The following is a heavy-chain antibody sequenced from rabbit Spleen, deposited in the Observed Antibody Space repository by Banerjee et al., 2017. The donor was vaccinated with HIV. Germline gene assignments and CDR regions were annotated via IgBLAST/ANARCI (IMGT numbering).Heavy chain of an antibody. D-gene: IGHD1-1*01. CDR2: IDPVFGIT. CDR3: ARDTSSSFSSYGMDL. J-gene: IGHJ6*01. Sequence: HLKESGGGLVQPGGSLKLSCTASGFTLSNYYMNWVRQAPGKGLEWIGYIDPVFGITYYANWVNGRFSISRENAQNTVFLQMTSLTAADTATYFCARDTSSSFSSYGMDLWGPDTLVTVS. V-gene: IGHV1S7*01. CDR1: GFTLSNYY.